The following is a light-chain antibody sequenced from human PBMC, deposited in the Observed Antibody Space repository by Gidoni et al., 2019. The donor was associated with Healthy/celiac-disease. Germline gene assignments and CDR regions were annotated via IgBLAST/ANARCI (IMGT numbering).Light chain of an antibody. CDR2: AAS. CDR3: QQSYSTPRT. CDR1: QSISSY. V-gene: IGKV1-39*01. J-gene: IGKJ1*01. Sequence: TITCRASQSISSYLNWYQQKPGKAPKLLIYAASSLQSGVPSRFSGSGSGTDFTLTISSLQPEDFATYYCQQSYSTPRTFGQGTKVEIK.